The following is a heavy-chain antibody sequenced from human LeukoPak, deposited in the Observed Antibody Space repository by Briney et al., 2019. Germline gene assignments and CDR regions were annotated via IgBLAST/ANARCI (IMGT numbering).Heavy chain of an antibody. D-gene: IGHD1-26*01. J-gene: IGHJ4*02. CDR1: VGSFSGHY. Sequence: SETLSLTCAVYVGSFSGHYWSWVRQPPGKGLEWIGEVDHSGSSNYNPSLKSRVTLSVDTSKNQFSLKLRSATAADTALYYCARRPRNTGRSDGPSGLDYWGQGTLVTVSS. CDR2: VDHSGSS. CDR3: ARRPRNTGRSDGPSGLDY. V-gene: IGHV4-34*01.